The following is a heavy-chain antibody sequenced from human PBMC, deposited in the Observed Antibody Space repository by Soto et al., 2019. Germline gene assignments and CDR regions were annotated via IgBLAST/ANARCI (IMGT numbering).Heavy chain of an antibody. V-gene: IGHV4-59*01. D-gene: IGHD3-16*01. CDR3: VRGGYVHAFDY. J-gene: IGHJ4*02. CDR2: IYYSGNT. Sequence: PAETLSLTCTVSGCSISDYYWGWIRQAPGKGLEWIGSIYYSGNTNYNPSLKSRVTIAVDTSMNQFSLNLDSVTAVDSAVYYCVRGGYVHAFDYWGQGALVTVSS. CDR1: GCSISDYY.